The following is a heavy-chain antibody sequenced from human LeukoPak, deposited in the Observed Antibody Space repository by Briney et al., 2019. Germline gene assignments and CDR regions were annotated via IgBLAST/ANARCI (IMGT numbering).Heavy chain of an antibody. J-gene: IGHJ4*01. Sequence: GGSLRLSCAASGFTFSSYAMGWVRQAPGKGLEWVSAISGSGGSTYYADSVKGRFTISRDNSKNTLYFQMNSLRVEDTAVYYCARGREWWDFHYWGHATLVTVSS. CDR3: ARGREWWDFHY. CDR2: ISGSGGST. V-gene: IGHV3-23*01. D-gene: IGHD2-8*01. CDR1: GFTFSSYA.